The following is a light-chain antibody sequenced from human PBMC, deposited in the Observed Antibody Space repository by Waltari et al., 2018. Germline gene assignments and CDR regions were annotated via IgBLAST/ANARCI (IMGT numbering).Light chain of an antibody. J-gene: IGKJ2*01. Sequence: DIVMTQSPLSLPVTPGAPASISCRSSQSLLHSNGYNYFDWYLQKPGQSPQLLIYLGSNRASGVPDRFSGSGSGTDFTLKISRVEAEDVGVYYCMQALQTPQYTFGQGTKLEIK. CDR3: MQALQTPQYT. CDR2: LGS. V-gene: IGKV2-28*01. CDR1: QSLLHSNGYNY.